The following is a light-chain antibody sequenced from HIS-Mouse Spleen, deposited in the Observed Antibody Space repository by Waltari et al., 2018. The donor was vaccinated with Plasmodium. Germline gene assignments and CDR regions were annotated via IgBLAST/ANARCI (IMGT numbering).Light chain of an antibody. CDR2: AAS. Sequence: DLQMTQSPSSLSASVGDRVPITCRASQSISSYLNWYQQKPGKAPNLLIYAASSLQSGVPSRFSGSGSGTDFTLTISSLQPEDFATYYCQQSYSTWTFGQGTKVEIK. J-gene: IGKJ1*01. CDR1: QSISSY. V-gene: IGKV1-39*01. CDR3: QQSYSTWT.